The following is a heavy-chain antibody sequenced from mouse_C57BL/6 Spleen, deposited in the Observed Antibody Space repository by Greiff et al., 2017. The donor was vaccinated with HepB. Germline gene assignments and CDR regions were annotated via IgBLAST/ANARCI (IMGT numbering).Heavy chain of an antibody. J-gene: IGHJ1*03. CDR3: LLLRFHWYFDV. Sequence: EVQLQQSGAELVRPGASVKLSCTASGFNIKDYYMHWVKQRPEQGLEWIGRIDPEDGDTEYAPKFQGKATMTADPASNTAYLQLSSLTSEDTAVYYCLLLRFHWYFDVWGTGTTVTVSS. D-gene: IGHD1-1*01. CDR2: IDPEDGDT. V-gene: IGHV14-1*01. CDR1: GFNIKDYY.